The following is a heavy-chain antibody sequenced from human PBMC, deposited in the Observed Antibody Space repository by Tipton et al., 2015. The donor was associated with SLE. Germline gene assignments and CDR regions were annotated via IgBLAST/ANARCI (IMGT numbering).Heavy chain of an antibody. Sequence: LRLSCAVSGGSINSGDFSWTWIRQPPGKGLEWIGYFFHSGNAYYNPSLKSRVTISLDMSRNQFSLRLSSVTAADTALYYCARESMDTTTPRGLLDWYFDLWGRGTLVTVSS. CDR2: FFHSGNA. CDR1: GGSINSGDFS. CDR3: ARESMDTTTPRGLLDWYFDL. D-gene: IGHD5-18*01. J-gene: IGHJ2*01. V-gene: IGHV4-30-2*02.